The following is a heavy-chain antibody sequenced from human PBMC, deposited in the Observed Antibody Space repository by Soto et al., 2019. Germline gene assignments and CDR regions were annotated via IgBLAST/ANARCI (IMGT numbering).Heavy chain of an antibody. Sequence: PSETLSLTCTVSGGSIISYYWSWIRQPPGKGLEWIGYIYYSGSTNYNPSLKSRVTISVDTSKNQFSLKLSSVTAADTAVYYCARHGLLGYCSGCSCYSPWFDPWGQGTQVTVSS. CDR1: GGSIISYY. J-gene: IGHJ5*02. CDR2: IYYSGST. V-gene: IGHV4-59*08. CDR3: ARHGLLGYCSGCSCYSPWFDP. D-gene: IGHD2-15*01.